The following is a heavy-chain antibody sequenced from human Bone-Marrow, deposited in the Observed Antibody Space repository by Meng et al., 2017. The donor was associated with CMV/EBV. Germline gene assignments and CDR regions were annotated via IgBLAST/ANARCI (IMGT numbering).Heavy chain of an antibody. J-gene: IGHJ4*02. D-gene: IGHD2-15*01. CDR3: ARLGWSSFDY. V-gene: IGHV3-48*04. Sequence: GESLKISCAASGFTFSSYWMHWVRQAPGKGLEWVSYISSSGSTIYYADSVKGRFTISRDNAKNSLYLQMNSLRAEDTAVYYCARLGWSSFDYWGQGTLVTVSS. CDR1: GFTFSSYW. CDR2: ISSSGSTI.